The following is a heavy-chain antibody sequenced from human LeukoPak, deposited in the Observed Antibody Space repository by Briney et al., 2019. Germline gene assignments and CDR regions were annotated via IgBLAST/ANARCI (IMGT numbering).Heavy chain of an antibody. Sequence: GRSLRLSCAASGFTFRSYAMHWVRQAPGKGLEWVSSISSGSTYIYYLDSVKGRFTISRDNAKNSVSLQMNSLRAEDSAVYYCVRNSGSGHPYCFDSWGQGILVTVSS. V-gene: IGHV3-21*01. CDR1: GFTFRSYA. CDR2: ISSGSTYI. D-gene: IGHD5-12*01. CDR3: VRNSGSGHPYCFDS. J-gene: IGHJ4*02.